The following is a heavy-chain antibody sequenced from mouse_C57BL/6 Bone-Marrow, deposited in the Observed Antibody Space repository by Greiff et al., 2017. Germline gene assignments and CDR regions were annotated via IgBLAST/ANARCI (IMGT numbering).Heavy chain of an antibody. CDR1: GYAFTNYL. V-gene: IGHV1-54*01. J-gene: IGHJ2*01. Sequence: VQVVESGAELVRPGTSVKVSCKASGYAFTNYLIEWVKQRPGQGLEWIGVINPGSGGTKYNEKFKGKATLTADKSSSTAYMQLSSLTSEDSAVXFCARMVKGYWGQGTTLTVSS. CDR2: INPGSGGT. CDR3: ARMVKGY. D-gene: IGHD2-2*01.